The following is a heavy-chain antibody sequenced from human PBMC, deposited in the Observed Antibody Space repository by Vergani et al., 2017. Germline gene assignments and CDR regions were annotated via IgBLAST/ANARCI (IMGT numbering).Heavy chain of an antibody. Sequence: QVQLQQWGGGLLKPSETLSLTCVVNGGSFTSYHWTWIRQSPGEGLEWVGDIDHTGRPDYNPSLQSRLTMSVDKSRNQFSLTPNSVTATDTAIYFCARVNTEANGHLYYYYYVKVGGQGTAVTVS. J-gene: IGHJ6*03. V-gene: IGHV4-34*01. CDR1: GGSFTSYH. CDR2: IDHTGRP. D-gene: IGHD2-8*01. CDR3: ARVNTEANGHLYYYYYVKV.